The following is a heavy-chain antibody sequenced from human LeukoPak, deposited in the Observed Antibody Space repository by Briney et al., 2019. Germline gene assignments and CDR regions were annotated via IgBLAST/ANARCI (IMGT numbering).Heavy chain of an antibody. CDR1: GGSISSGSYY. Sequence: PSQTLSLTCTVSGGSISSGSYYWSWIRQPAGKGLEWIGRIYTSGSTNYNPSLKSRVTISVDTSKNQFSLKLSSVTAADTAVYYCASLLGYCSSTSCCDYWGQGTLVTVSS. CDR2: IYTSGST. D-gene: IGHD2-2*01. V-gene: IGHV4-61*02. J-gene: IGHJ4*02. CDR3: ASLLGYCSSTSCCDY.